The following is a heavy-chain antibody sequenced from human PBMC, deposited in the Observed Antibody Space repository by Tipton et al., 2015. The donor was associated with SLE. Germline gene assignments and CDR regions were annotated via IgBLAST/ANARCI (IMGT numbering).Heavy chain of an antibody. CDR3: ARAPQGGDYVEAFDI. D-gene: IGHD4-17*01. CDR2: IYTSGST. J-gene: IGHJ3*02. CDR1: GGSISSGSYY. Sequence: TLSLTCAVSGGSISSGSYYWSWIRQPAGKGLEWIGYIYTSGSTNYNPSLKSRVTISVDTSKNQFSLKLSSVTAADTAVYYCARAPQGGDYVEAFDIWGQGTMVTVSS. V-gene: IGHV4-61*09.